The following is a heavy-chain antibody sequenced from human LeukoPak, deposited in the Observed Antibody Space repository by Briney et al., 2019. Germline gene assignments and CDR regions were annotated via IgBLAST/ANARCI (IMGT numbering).Heavy chain of an antibody. J-gene: IGHJ6*02. Sequence: GGSLRRYSAASGFTFSSYAMSWVRPAPGKGLEWVSAISGSGGRTYYADSVKGRFTISRDNSKNTLYLQMNSLRAEDTAVYYCAKDRATVTTVFATDGMDVWGQGTTVTVSS. CDR3: AKDRATVTTVFATDGMDV. CDR1: GFTFSSYA. D-gene: IGHD4-11*01. CDR2: ISGSGGRT. V-gene: IGHV3-23*01.